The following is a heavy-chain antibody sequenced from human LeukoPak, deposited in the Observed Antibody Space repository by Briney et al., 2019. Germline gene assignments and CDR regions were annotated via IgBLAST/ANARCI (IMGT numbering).Heavy chain of an antibody. Sequence: ASVKVSCKASGGTFSSYAISWVRQAPGQGLEWMGGIIPIFGTANYAQKFQGRVTITADESTSTAYMELSSLRSEDTAVYYCARDGHSSSSDAFDIWGQGTMVTVSS. J-gene: IGHJ3*02. V-gene: IGHV1-69*13. D-gene: IGHD6-6*01. CDR1: GGTFSSYA. CDR3: ARDGHSSSSDAFDI. CDR2: IIPIFGTA.